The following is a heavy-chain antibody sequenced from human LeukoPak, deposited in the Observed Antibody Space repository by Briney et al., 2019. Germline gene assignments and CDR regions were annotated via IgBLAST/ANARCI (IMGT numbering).Heavy chain of an antibody. CDR1: GFTFSSYA. CDR2: ISGSGGST. J-gene: IGHJ4*02. Sequence: PGGSLRLSCAASGFTFSSYAMSWVRQAPGKGLEWVSAISGSGGSTYYADSVKGRFTISRDNSKNTLYLQMNSLRVEDMAIYYCARDAGLARDFWGQGTLVTVSS. CDR3: ARDAGLARDF. D-gene: IGHD3-16*01. V-gene: IGHV3-23*01.